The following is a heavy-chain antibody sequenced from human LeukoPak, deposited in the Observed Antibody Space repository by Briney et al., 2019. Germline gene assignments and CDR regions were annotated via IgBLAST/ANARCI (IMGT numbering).Heavy chain of an antibody. CDR2: IKQDGSEK. V-gene: IGHV3-7*01. CDR1: GFTFSSYW. J-gene: IGHJ4*02. CDR3: ARDGYSYGRYFDY. Sequence: GGSLRLSCAASGFTFSSYWMSWVRQAPGKGLEWVANIKQDGSEKYYVDSVKGRFTISRDNAKNSLYLQMNSLRAEDTAVYYCARDGYSYGRYFDYWGQGTLVTVSS. D-gene: IGHD5-18*01.